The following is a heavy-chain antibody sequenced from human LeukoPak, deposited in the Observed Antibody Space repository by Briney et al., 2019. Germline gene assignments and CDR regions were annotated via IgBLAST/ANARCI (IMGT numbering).Heavy chain of an antibody. J-gene: IGHJ4*02. CDR3: AKSGYYGSGSEPFDY. CDR2: ISYDGSKK. D-gene: IGHD3-10*01. Sequence: QPGGPLTLSCAASGFTFISYGMHWVRQAPGKGLECVADISYDGSKKYYADSVKGRFTISRDNSKNTLYLQMNSLRAEDTAVYYCAKSGYYGSGSEPFDYWGQGTLVTVSS. CDR1: GFTFISYG. V-gene: IGHV3-30*18.